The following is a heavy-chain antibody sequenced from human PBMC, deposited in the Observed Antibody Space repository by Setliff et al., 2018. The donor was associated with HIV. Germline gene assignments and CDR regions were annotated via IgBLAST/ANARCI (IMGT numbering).Heavy chain of an antibody. CDR1: GGSISSYY. D-gene: IGHD3-9*01. V-gene: IGHV4-59*01. CDR2: IYYSGST. CDR3: ARSPHNYDILTCYRSRGGAFES. Sequence: SETLSLTCTVSGGSISSYYWSWIRQPPGKGLEWIGYIYYSGSTNYNPSLKSRVTISVDTSKNQFSLKLSSVTAADTAVYYCARSPHNYDILTCYRSRGGAFESWGQGRRVTVSS. J-gene: IGHJ3*02.